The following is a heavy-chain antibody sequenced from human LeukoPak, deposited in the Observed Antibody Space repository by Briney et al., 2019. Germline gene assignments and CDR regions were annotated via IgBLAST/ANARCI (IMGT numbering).Heavy chain of an antibody. D-gene: IGHD6-13*01. Sequence: GGSLRLSCAASGFTFSSYGMHWVRQAPGKGLEWVAVIWYDGSNKYYADSVKGRFTISRDNSKNTLYLQMNSLRAEDTAVNYCAKAAYSSSWYHFDYWGQGTLVTVSS. CDR1: GFTFSSYG. V-gene: IGHV3-33*06. CDR3: AKAAYSSSWYHFDY. J-gene: IGHJ4*02. CDR2: IWYDGSNK.